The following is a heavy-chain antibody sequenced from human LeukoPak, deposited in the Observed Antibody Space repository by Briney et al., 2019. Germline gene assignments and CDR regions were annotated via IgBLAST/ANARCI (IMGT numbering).Heavy chain of an antibody. J-gene: IGHJ4*02. Sequence: SETLSLTCTVSGGSISSSSYYWGWIRQPPGKGLEWIGSIYYSGSTYYNPSLKSRVTISVDTSKNEFSLMLSSVTAADTAVYYCARERGKYSRDRSYWGQGTLVTVSS. V-gene: IGHV4-39*07. CDR3: ARERGKYSRDRSY. CDR2: IYYSGST. D-gene: IGHD5-18*01. CDR1: GGSISSSSYY.